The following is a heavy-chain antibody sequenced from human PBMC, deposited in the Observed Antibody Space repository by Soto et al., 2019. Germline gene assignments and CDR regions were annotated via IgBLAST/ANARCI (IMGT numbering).Heavy chain of an antibody. Sequence: QVQLVESGGGVVQPGRSLRLSCAASGFTFSSYAMHWVRQAPGKGLEWVAVISYDGSNKYYADSVKGRFTISRDNSKNTLYLQMNSLRAEDTAVYYCASGYYDSSAYFGSDWGQGTLVTVSS. D-gene: IGHD3-22*01. CDR1: GFTFSSYA. CDR3: ASGYYDSSAYFGSD. J-gene: IGHJ4*02. CDR2: ISYDGSNK. V-gene: IGHV3-30-3*01.